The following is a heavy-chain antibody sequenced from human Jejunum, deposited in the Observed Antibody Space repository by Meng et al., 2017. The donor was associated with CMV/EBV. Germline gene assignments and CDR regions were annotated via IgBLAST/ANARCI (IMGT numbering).Heavy chain of an antibody. D-gene: IGHD6-6*01. CDR2: IHPLDSDT. CDR1: GYDVTSYW. CDR3: ARQAARAGADY. Sequence: KTSGYDVTSYWIGWVRQISGKGLEWMGIIHPLDSDTRYSPSFQGQVTISVDRSIATAYLQWDSLRASDTAVYFCARQAARAGADYWGPGVQVTVSS. V-gene: IGHV5-51*01. J-gene: IGHJ4*02.